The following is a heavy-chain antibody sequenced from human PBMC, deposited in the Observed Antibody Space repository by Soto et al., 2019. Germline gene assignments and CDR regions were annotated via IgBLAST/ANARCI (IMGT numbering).Heavy chain of an antibody. CDR2: ISSSGSII. V-gene: IGHV3-11*01. Sequence: QVQLVVSGGGLVKPGGSLRISCAASGFTFSDYYISWIRQAPGKGLEWVSYISSSGSIIYYADSVQGRFTISRDNAKNSLYLQMNSLRAEETAVYYCALAGYDRNYYAVTPLSAGHVWGQGTLVTVSS. D-gene: IGHD1-26*01. J-gene: IGHJ4*02. CDR1: GFTFSDYY. CDR3: ALAGYDRNYYAVTPLSAGHV.